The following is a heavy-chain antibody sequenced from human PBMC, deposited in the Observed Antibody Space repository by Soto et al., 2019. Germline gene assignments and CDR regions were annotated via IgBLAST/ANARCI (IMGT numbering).Heavy chain of an antibody. Sequence: QVQLQESGPGLVKPSETLSLTCTVSGGSISSYYWSWIRQPPGKGLEWIGYIYYSGSTNYNPSLKSRVTISVDTSKNQFSLKLSSVTAADTAVYYCAATLRLAGLSNDYWGQGTLVTVSS. CDR2: IYYSGST. J-gene: IGHJ4*02. V-gene: IGHV4-59*01. CDR1: GGSISSYY. D-gene: IGHD2-2*01. CDR3: AATLRLAGLSNDY.